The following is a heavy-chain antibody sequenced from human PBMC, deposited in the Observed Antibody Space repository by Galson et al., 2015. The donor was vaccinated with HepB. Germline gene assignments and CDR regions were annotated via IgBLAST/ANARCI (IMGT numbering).Heavy chain of an antibody. CDR2: INHSGST. CDR3: ARARHLWFGDWRPFDY. J-gene: IGHJ4*02. D-gene: IGHD3-10*01. CDR1: GGSFSGYY. V-gene: IGHV4-34*01. Sequence: LSLTCAVYGGSFSGYYWSWIRQPPGKGLEWIGEINHSGSTNYNPSLKSRVTISVDTSKNQFSLKLSSVTAADTAVYYCARARHLWFGDWRPFDYWGQGTLVTVSS.